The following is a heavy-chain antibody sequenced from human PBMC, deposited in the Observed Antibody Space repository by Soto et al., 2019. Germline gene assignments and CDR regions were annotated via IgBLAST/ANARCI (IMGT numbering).Heavy chain of an antibody. V-gene: IGHV1-18*04. J-gene: IGHJ4*02. CDR2: ISAYNGNT. CDR3: ARTYCSSARCYSDY. CDR1: GYTFTSHG. D-gene: IGHD2-2*01. Sequence: QVQLVQSGAEVKKPGASVKVSCKTSGYTFTSHGISWVRQAPGQGLEWMGWISAYNGNTNYAQKLQGRVTMTTDTXRSNAYMERRSLRSDDTAVYYCARTYCSSARCYSDYWGQGTLVTVSS.